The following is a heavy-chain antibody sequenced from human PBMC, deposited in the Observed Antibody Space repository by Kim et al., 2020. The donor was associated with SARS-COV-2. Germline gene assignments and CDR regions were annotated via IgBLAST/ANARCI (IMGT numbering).Heavy chain of an antibody. CDR1: GYTFTSYD. CDR3: AGIAAAGTYYYYYGMDV. J-gene: IGHJ6*02. V-gene: IGHV1-8*01. CDR2: MNPNSGNT. D-gene: IGHD6-13*01. Sequence: ASVKVSCKASGYTFTSYDINWVRQATGQGLEWMGWMNPNSGNTGYAQKFQGRVTMTRNTSISTAYMELSSLRSEDTAVYYCAGIAAAGTYYYYYGMDVWGQGTTVTVSS.